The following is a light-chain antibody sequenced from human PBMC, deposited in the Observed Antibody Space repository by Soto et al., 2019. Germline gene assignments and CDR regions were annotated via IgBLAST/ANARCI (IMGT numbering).Light chain of an antibody. CDR1: QSVSRY. J-gene: IGKJ5*01. V-gene: IGKV3-15*01. CDR3: HHYSNWPPFT. Sequence: EIVLTQSPATLSLSPGERATLSCRASQSVSRYLAWYQQKPGQAPRLLIHDTSTRATDIPARFSGSGSGTEFTLPISSLQSEDFAVFYCHHYSNWPPFTFGQGTRLEI. CDR2: DTS.